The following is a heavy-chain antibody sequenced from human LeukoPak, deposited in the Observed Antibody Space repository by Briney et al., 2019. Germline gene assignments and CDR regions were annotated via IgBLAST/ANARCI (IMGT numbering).Heavy chain of an antibody. Sequence: SETLSLTCTVSGGSISGYYWSWIRQPPGKGLEWIGYIYYSGSTNYNPSLKSRVTISVDTSKNQFSLKLSSVTAADTAVYYCVREYYYDSSGRVGAFDIWGQGTKVTVSS. J-gene: IGHJ3*02. D-gene: IGHD3-22*01. V-gene: IGHV4-59*08. CDR2: IYYSGST. CDR1: GGSISGYY. CDR3: VREYYYDSSGRVGAFDI.